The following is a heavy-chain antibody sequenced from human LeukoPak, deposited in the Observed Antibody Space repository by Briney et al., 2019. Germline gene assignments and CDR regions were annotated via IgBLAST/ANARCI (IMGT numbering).Heavy chain of an antibody. CDR1: GYTFTSYY. V-gene: IGHV1-69*13. Sequence: SVKVSCKASGYTFTSYYMHWVRQAPGQGLEWMGGIIPIFGTANYAQKFQGRVTITADESTSTAYMELSSLRSEDTAVYYCARSSHSSGYYYYFDYWGQGTLVTVSS. J-gene: IGHJ4*02. CDR3: ARSSHSSGYYYYFDY. D-gene: IGHD3-22*01. CDR2: IIPIFGTA.